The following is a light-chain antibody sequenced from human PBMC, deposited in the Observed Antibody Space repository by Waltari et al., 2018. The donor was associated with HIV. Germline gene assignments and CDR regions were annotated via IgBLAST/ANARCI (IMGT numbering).Light chain of an antibody. CDR2: DVT. CDR1: SSVGGSFKY. J-gene: IGLJ3*02. Sequence: SPIPPPPSADWSPGQSITISSTRTSSVGGSFKYVSWYQQHPGKAPKLMIYDVTKWPSGVPDRFSGSKSGNTASLTVSGLQAEDEADYYCSSYGGGNTVLFGGGTRLTVL. V-gene: IGLV2-8*01. CDR3: SSYGGGNTVL.